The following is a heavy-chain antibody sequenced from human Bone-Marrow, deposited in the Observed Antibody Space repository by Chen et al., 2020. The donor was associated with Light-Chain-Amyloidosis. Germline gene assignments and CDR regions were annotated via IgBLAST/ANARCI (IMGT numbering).Heavy chain of an antibody. V-gene: IGHV3-23*01. J-gene: IGHJ5*02. D-gene: IGHD3-9*01. CDR3: VKEDGHLTGYYEA. CDR2: ISGSGGRT. CDR1: GYTFSRYA. Sequence: DVKLLESGGGLGQPGGSLRVSCAASGYTFSRYAMSWVRQAPGQGLEWVSGISGSGGRTYYADFVKGRFTISRDNSQNTLYLQMNSLRAEDTAVYYCVKEDGHLTGYYEAWGQGTLVTVSS.